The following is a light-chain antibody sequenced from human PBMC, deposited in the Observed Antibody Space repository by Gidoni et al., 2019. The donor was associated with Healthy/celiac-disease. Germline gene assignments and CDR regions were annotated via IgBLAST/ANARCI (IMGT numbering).Light chain of an antibody. J-gene: IGKJ1*01. CDR3: QQYNKWTPGT. V-gene: IGKV3-15*01. CDR2: GAS. CDR1: QSVSSN. Sequence: EIFITHSPATLSVSPGERATLSCRASQSVSSNLAWYQQKPGQAPRLLIYGASTRATGSPDRFSGSGSGTECTLTISRLQSEDFAGYYCQQYNKWTPGTLGQXTKVEIK.